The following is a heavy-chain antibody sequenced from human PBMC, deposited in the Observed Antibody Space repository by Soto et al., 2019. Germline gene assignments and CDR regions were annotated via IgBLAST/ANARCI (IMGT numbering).Heavy chain of an antibody. D-gene: IGHD4-17*01. CDR1: GGSIVSYY. CDR3: ARRHGDHSTFAFQI. J-gene: IGHJ3*02. CDR2: IYYSGTT. Sequence: QVQLQESGPGLVKPSETLSLSCTVSGGSIVSYYWSWIRQPPGEGLEWIGYIYYSGTTKYNPSLESRVTKSVDTSKKQFYLKLNPVTAADTAVYYCARRHGDHSTFAFQIWGQGTMVTVSS. V-gene: IGHV4-59*01.